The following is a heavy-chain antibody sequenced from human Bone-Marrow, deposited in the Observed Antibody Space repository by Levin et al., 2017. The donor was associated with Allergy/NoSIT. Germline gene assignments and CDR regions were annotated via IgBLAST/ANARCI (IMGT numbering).Heavy chain of an antibody. J-gene: IGHJ4*02. Sequence: ASVKVSCKASGGTFSSYAISWVRQAPGQGLEWMGGIIPIFGTANYAQKFQGRVTITADKSTSTAYMELSSLRSEDTAVYYCARGGITIFGVVITGFDYWGQGTLVTVSS. CDR2: IIPIFGTA. D-gene: IGHD3-3*01. CDR1: GGTFSSYA. CDR3: ARGGITIFGVVITGFDY. V-gene: IGHV1-69*06.